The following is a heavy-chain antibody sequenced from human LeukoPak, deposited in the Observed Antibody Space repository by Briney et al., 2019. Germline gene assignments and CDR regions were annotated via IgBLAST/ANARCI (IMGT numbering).Heavy chain of an antibody. Sequence: ASVKVSCKASGYTFTTYAMNWVRQAPGQGLEWMGWINTNTGDPTYAQGFTGRFVFSLDASVSTAYLQISSLKPEDTAVYYCARKVVREINYYYYGMDVWGRGTTVTVS. D-gene: IGHD3-10*01. CDR1: GYTFTTYA. CDR3: ARKVVREINYYYYGMDV. CDR2: INTNTGDP. J-gene: IGHJ6*02. V-gene: IGHV7-4-1*02.